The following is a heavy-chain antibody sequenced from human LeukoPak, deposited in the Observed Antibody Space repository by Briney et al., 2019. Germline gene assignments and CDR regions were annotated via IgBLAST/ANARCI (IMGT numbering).Heavy chain of an antibody. J-gene: IGHJ3*02. Sequence: PGGSLRLSCAASGFTFSSYGMHWARQAPGKGLEWVAYIRYDGSNKYYADSVKGRFTISRDNSKKTLYLQMNSLRAEDTAVYYCAKGIAARPGAFDIWGQGTMVTVSS. V-gene: IGHV3-30*02. CDR2: IRYDGSNK. D-gene: IGHD6-6*01. CDR3: AKGIAARPGAFDI. CDR1: GFTFSSYG.